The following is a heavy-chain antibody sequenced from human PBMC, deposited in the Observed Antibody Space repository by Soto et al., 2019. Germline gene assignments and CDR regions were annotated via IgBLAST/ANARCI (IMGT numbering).Heavy chain of an antibody. Sequence: ASVKVSCKASGYTFTSYYMHWVRQAPGQGLEWMGIINPSGGSTSYAQKFQGRVTMTRDTSTSTVYMELSSLRSEDTAVYYCAKEAGYSGYDFRVSYYYYGMDVWGQGTTVTVSS. D-gene: IGHD5-12*01. V-gene: IGHV1-46*01. J-gene: IGHJ6*02. CDR3: AKEAGYSGYDFRVSYYYYGMDV. CDR2: INPSGGST. CDR1: GYTFTSYY.